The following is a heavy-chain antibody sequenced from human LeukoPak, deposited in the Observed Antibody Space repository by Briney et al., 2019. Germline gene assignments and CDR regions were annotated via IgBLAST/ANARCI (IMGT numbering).Heavy chain of an antibody. Sequence: PSETLSLTCAVYGGSFSGYYWSWIRQPPGKGLEWIGEINHSGSTNYNPSLKSRVTISVYTSKNQFSLKLTSVTAADTAVDYCSRGGRHDYPFSRCAYWGKGPLVTVS. CDR3: SRGGRHDYPFSRCAY. J-gene: IGHJ4*02. CDR1: GGSFSGYY. D-gene: IGHD5-12*01. V-gene: IGHV4-34*01. CDR2: INHSGST.